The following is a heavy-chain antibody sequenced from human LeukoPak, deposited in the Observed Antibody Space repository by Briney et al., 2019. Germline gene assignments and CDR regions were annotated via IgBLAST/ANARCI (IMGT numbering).Heavy chain of an antibody. D-gene: IGHD3-16*02. CDR3: ARGSYDYVWGSYRYGEYYFDY. J-gene: IGHJ4*02. Sequence: GGSLRLSCAASGFTFSSYGMSWVRQAPGKGLEWVSGIDGNGGSTGYADSVEGRFTISRDNAKNSLYLQMNSLRAEDTAVYYCARGSYDYVWGSYRYGEYYFDYWGQGTLVTVSS. CDR1: GFTFSSYG. V-gene: IGHV3-20*04. CDR2: IDGNGGST.